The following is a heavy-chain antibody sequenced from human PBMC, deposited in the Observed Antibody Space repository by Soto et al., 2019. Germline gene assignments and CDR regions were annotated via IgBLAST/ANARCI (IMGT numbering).Heavy chain of an antibody. V-gene: IGHV1-69*12. J-gene: IGHJ6*02. CDR2: IIPIFGTA. CDR1: GGTFSSYA. Sequence: QVQLVQSGAEVKKPGSSVKVSCKASGGTFSSYAISWVRQAPGQGLEWMGGIIPIFGTANYAQKFQGRVTITAXXXXXPAXXXXXSLEXXXXXXXXRSRTGFXYRXXXTLFGMDLWGQGTTVTVSS. CDR3: SRTGFXYRXXXTLFGMDL.